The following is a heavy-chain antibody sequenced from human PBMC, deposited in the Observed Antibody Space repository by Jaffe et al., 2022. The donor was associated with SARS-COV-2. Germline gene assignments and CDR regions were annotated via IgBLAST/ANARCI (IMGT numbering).Heavy chain of an antibody. V-gene: IGHV4-61*02. CDR2: IYTSGST. D-gene: IGHD6-13*01. CDR3: ARDGLLRSSWGRFDY. Sequence: QVQLQESGPGLVKPSQTLSLTCTVSGGSISSGSYYWSWIRQPAGKGLEWIGRIYTSGSTNYNPSLKSRVTISVDTSKNQFSLKLSSVTAADTAVYYCARDGLLRSSWGRFDYWGQGTLVTVSS. CDR1: GGSISSGSYY. J-gene: IGHJ4*02.